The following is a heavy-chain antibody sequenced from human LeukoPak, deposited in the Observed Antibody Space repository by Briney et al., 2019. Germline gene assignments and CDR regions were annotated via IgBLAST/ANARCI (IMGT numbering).Heavy chain of an antibody. D-gene: IGHD3-22*01. CDR3: ARGLTAYYDKSGGDH. CDR1: GGSISTYY. J-gene: IGHJ4*02. CDR2: IYYSGIT. Sequence: PSETLSLTCTVSGGSISTYYWSWIRQPPGKGLEWIGYIYYSGITNYNPSLKGRVTISVDTSKNQFSLKLSSVTAADTAVYYCARGLTAYYDKSGGDHWGQGTLVTVSS. V-gene: IGHV4-59*01.